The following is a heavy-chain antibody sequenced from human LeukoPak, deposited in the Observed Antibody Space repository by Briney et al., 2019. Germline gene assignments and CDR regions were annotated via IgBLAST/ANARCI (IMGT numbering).Heavy chain of an antibody. J-gene: IGHJ4*02. CDR1: GGSISSGGYY. CDR3: ARRGADYGGHSDIDY. V-gene: IGHV4-61*02. D-gene: IGHD4-23*01. CDR2: IYNSGST. Sequence: PSETLSLTCTVSGGSISSGGYYWTWIRQPAGKGLGWIWRIYNSGSTNYSPSLKSRVTISIDTSKNQFSLRLSSVTAADTAVYYCARRGADYGGHSDIDYWGRGTLVTVSS.